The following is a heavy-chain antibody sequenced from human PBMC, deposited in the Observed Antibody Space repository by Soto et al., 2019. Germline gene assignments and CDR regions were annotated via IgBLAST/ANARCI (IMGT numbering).Heavy chain of an antibody. V-gene: IGHV4-59*01. CDR1: GGSISSYY. D-gene: IGHD3-10*01. Sequence: QVQLQESGPGLVKPSETLSLTCTVSGGSISSYYWSWIRQPPGKGLEWIGYIYYSGSTNYNPSLNSRVCVSVVKSKNQVPLTVGSGSAAVTAVYSRAIAKVPYFRRGWFDPGRQGTVDRVSS. CDR2: IYYSGST. CDR3: AIAKVPYFRRGWFDP. J-gene: IGHJ5*02.